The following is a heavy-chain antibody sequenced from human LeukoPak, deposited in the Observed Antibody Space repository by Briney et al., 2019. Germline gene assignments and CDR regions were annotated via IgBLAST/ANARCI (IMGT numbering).Heavy chain of an antibody. J-gene: IGHJ3*02. CDR2: IFGSGGSP. V-gene: IGHV3-23*01. CDR1: GFTFGSFA. D-gene: IGHD2-8*01. CDR3: ARGYCTNGVCYTGDAFDI. Sequence: GGSLRLSCEASGFTFGSFAMYWVRQAPGKGLEWIAGIFGSGGSPHYADSVKGRFTISRDNSKNTLYLQMNSLRAEDTAVYYCARGYCTNGVCYTGDAFDIWGQGTMVTVSS.